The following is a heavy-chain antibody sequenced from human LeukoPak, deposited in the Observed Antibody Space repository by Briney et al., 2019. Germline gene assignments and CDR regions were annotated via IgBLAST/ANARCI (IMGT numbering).Heavy chain of an antibody. J-gene: IGHJ4*02. CDR1: GFTFSSYS. V-gene: IGHV3-21*01. CDR2: ISSSSSYI. D-gene: IGHD3-22*01. CDR3: AKDSAYYYDSSGYYYD. Sequence: GGSLRLSCAASGFTFSSYSMNWVRQAPGKGLEWVSSISSSSSYIYYADSVKGRFTISRDNSKNTLYLQMNSLRPEDTAMYYCAKDSAYYYDSSGYYYDWGQVTLVTVSS.